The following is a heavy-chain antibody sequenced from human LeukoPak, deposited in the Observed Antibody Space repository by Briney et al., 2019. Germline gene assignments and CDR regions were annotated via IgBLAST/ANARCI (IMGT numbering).Heavy chain of an antibody. CDR3: ARQMSSGWYPYYFDY. D-gene: IGHD6-19*01. CDR2: IYYSGST. V-gene: IGHV4-39*01. J-gene: IGHJ4*02. Sequence: PSETLSLTCTVSGGSISSSSYYWGWIRQPPGKGLEWIGSIYYSGSTCYNPSLKSRVTISVDTSKNQFSLKLSSVTAADTAVYYCARQMSSGWYPYYFDYWGQGTLVTVSS. CDR1: GGSISSSSYY.